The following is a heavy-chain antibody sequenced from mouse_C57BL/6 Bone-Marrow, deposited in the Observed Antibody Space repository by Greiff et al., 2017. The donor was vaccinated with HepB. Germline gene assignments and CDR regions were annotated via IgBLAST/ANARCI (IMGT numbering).Heavy chain of an antibody. V-gene: IGHV2-9*01. D-gene: IGHD1-1*01. CDR3: AKHGIPYYYGSRDWYFDV. Sequence: VHLVESGPGLVAPSQSLSITCTVSGFSLTSYGVDWVRQPPGKGLEWLGVIWGGGSTNYNSALMSRLSISKDNSKSQVFLKMNSLQTDDTAMYYCAKHGIPYYYGSRDWYFDVWGTGTTVTVSS. CDR2: IWGGGST. J-gene: IGHJ1*03. CDR1: GFSLTSYG.